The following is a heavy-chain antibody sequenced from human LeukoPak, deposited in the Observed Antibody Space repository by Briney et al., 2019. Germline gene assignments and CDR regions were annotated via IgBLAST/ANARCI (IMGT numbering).Heavy chain of an antibody. D-gene: IGHD3-10*01. V-gene: IGHV3-21*01. CDR3: ARAGGSTESHSDY. CDR1: GFTFSSYW. J-gene: IGHJ4*02. Sequence: GGSLRLSCAASGFTFSSYWMTWVRQAPGKGLEWVSSISSSTSYIYYADSVKGRFTISKDNAKNSLYLQMNSLRAEDTAVYYCARAGGSTESHSDYWGQGTLVTVSS. CDR2: ISSSTSYI.